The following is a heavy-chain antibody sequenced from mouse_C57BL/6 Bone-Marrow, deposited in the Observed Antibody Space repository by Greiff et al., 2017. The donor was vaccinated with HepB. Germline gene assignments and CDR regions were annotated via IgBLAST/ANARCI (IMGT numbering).Heavy chain of an antibody. CDR2: IDPSDSYT. CDR3: ARSNWNRRWYFDV. D-gene: IGHD4-1*01. CDR1: GYTFTSYW. V-gene: IGHV1-50*01. Sequence: VQLQHPGAELVKPGASVKLSCKASGYTFTSYWMQWVKQRPGQGLEWIGEIDPSDSYTNYNQKFKGKATLTVDTSSSTAYMQLSSLTSEDSAVYYCARSNWNRRWYFDVWGTGTTVTVSS. J-gene: IGHJ1*03.